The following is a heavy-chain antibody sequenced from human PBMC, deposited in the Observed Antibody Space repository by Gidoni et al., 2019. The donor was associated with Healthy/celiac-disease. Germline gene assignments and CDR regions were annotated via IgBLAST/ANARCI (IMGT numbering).Heavy chain of an antibody. CDR1: GGSFRGYY. Sequence: QVQLQQWGAGLLKPSETLSLTCAVYGGSFRGYYWSWIRQPPGKGLEWIGEINHSGSTNYNPSLKSRVTISVDTSKNQFSLKLSSVTAADTAVYYCARAGIVVAAAGSYYFDYWGQGTLVTVSS. CDR3: ARAGIVVAAAGSYYFDY. D-gene: IGHD6-13*01. CDR2: INHSGST. V-gene: IGHV4-34*01. J-gene: IGHJ4*02.